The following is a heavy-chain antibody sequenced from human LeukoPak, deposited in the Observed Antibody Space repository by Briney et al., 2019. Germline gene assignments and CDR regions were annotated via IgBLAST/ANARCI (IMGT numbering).Heavy chain of an antibody. CDR3: ARLRTFIWFGELSLTKNTFDY. D-gene: IGHD3-10*01. CDR2: IYYSGST. J-gene: IGHJ4*02. V-gene: IGHV4-30-4*07. Sequence: PSETLSLTCAVSGGSISSGGYSWSWIRQPPGKGLEWIGYIYYSGSTYYNPSLKSRVTISVDTSKNQFSLKLSSVTAADTAVYYCARLRTFIWFGELSLTKNTFDYWGQGTLVTVSS. CDR1: GGSISSGGYS.